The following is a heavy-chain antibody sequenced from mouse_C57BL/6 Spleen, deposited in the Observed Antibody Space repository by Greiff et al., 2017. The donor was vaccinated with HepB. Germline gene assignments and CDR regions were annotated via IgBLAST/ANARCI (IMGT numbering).Heavy chain of an antibody. J-gene: IGHJ3*01. CDR1: GYAFSSSW. V-gene: IGHV1-82*01. CDR3: ARERNYGSSPAWFAY. Sequence: VQLQQSGPELVKPGASVKISCKASGYAFSSSWMNWVKQRPGKGLEWIGRIYPGDGDTNYNGKFKGKATLTADKSSSTAYMQLSSLTSEDSAVYFCARERNYGSSPAWFAYWGQGTLVTVYA. D-gene: IGHD1-1*01. CDR2: IYPGDGDT.